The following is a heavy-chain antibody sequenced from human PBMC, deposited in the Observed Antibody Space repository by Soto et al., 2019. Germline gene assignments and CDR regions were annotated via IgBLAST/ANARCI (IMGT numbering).Heavy chain of an antibody. J-gene: IGHJ6*02. V-gene: IGHV3-15*01. D-gene: IGHD3-3*01. CDR3: TTEGHYDFWSGYYPGYYYYYYGMDV. Sequence: PGGSLRLSCAASGFTFSNAWMSWVRQAPGKGLEWVGRIKSKTDGGTTDYAAPVKGRFTISRDDSKNTLYLQMNSLKTEDTAVYYCTTEGHYDFWSGYYPGYYYYYYGMDVWGQGTTVTVS. CDR2: IKSKTDGGTT. CDR1: GFTFSNAW.